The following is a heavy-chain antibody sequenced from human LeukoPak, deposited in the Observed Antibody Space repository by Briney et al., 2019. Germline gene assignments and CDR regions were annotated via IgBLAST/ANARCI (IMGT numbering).Heavy chain of an antibody. V-gene: IGHV3-53*01. Sequence: PGGSLRLSCAVSGFTVSTNHMTWVRQAPGKGLEWVSAINDVDTPYYADTVRGRFTISRGSANNTLYLQMKRLRAEDTAVYYCARDMVHSSGAFDSWGQGTLVTV. D-gene: IGHD3-22*01. CDR1: GFTVSTNH. CDR2: INDVDTP. J-gene: IGHJ4*02. CDR3: ARDMVHSSGAFDS.